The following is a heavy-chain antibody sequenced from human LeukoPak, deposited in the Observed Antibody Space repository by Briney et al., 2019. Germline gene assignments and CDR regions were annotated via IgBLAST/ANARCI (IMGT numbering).Heavy chain of an antibody. CDR2: IRQDGGKK. V-gene: IGHV3-7*01. Sequence: GGSLRLSCTASGFTFSSYWMTWVRQTPEKGLEGVANIRQDGGKKDYVASVKGRFTISRDNAKNSLYLQMNSLRVEDTAVYYCARYYYASAFDYWGQGTLVTVSS. D-gene: IGHD3-10*01. J-gene: IGHJ4*02. CDR3: ARYYYASAFDY. CDR1: GFTFSSYW.